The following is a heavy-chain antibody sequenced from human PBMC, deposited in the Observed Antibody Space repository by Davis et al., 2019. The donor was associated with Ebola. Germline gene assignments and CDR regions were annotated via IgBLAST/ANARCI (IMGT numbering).Heavy chain of an antibody. CDR2: VRSKTYGGTT. D-gene: IGHD6-19*01. CDR3: TTRTAVTDVHAFDV. J-gene: IGHJ3*01. V-gene: IGHV3-15*01. CDR1: GFIFSSHV. Sequence: GESLKISCAASGFIFSSHVMSWVRQAPGKGLEWVGFVRSKTYGGTTDYAASVKGRFTISRDDSKNTLFLQMDSLKTEDTAVYHCTTRTAVTDVHAFDVWGQGTMVAVSP.